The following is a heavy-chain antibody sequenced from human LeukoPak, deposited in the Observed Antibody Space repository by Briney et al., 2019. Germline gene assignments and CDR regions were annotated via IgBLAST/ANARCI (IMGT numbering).Heavy chain of an antibody. D-gene: IGHD3-9*01. CDR3: ARVRYFDTYYFDY. V-gene: IGHV4-59*01. J-gene: IGHJ4*02. CDR2: IYYSGST. Sequence: LSETLSLTCTVSGGSISSYYWSWIRQPPGKGLEWIGDIYYSGSTNYNPSLKSRVTISVDTSKNQFSLKLSSVTAADTAVYYCARVRYFDTYYFDYWGQGTLVTVSS. CDR1: GGSISSYY.